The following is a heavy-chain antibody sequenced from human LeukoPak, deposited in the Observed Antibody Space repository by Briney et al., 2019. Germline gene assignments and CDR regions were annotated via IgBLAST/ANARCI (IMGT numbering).Heavy chain of an antibody. CDR3: TRPSRSLRDGYNLYYFDV. CDR1: GSSFTSYW. Sequence: GESLKVSCQGSGSSFTSYWIGWVRQIPGKGLEWMAIIYPGDSVTSNSPSTQGQVKISADMSISTAYLQCRSLKASNTAMYYGTRPSRSLRDGYNLYYFDVWGKGTLVTVSS. D-gene: IGHD5-24*01. J-gene: IGHJ4*02. V-gene: IGHV5-51*01. CDR2: IYPGDSVT.